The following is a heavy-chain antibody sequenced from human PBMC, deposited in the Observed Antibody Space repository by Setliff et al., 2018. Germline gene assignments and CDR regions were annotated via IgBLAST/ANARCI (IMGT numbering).Heavy chain of an antibody. D-gene: IGHD2-2*01. CDR2: IYSSGNI. J-gene: IGHJ5*02. CDR3: ARDGPHCVTSSCPGAWFDP. V-gene: IGHV4-4*09. Sequence: KTSETLSLTCTVSGASISSYYWSWIRQPPGEGLEWIGYIYSSGNIKYNPSLKSRVTISLDTSKNQFSLKLSSVTAADTAVYYCARDGPHCVTSSCPGAWFDPWGQGILVTVS. CDR1: GASISSYY.